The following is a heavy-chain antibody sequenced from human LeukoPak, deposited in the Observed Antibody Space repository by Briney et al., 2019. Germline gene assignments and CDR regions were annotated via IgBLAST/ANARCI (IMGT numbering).Heavy chain of an antibody. CDR3: ARDNDYSNYEYFDY. Sequence: ASVKVSCKASGGTFSSYAISWVRQAPGQGLEWMGGIIPIFGTANYAQKFQGRVTMTEDTSTDTAYMELSSLRSEDTAVYYCARDNDYSNYEYFDYWGQGTLVTVSS. V-gene: IGHV1-69*06. CDR2: IIPIFGTA. D-gene: IGHD4-11*01. J-gene: IGHJ4*02. CDR1: GGTFSSYA.